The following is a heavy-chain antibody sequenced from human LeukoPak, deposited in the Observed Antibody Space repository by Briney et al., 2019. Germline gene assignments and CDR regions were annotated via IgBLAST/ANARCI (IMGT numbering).Heavy chain of an antibody. D-gene: IGHD3-22*01. V-gene: IGHV3-48*01. J-gene: IGHJ4*02. CDR1: GFTVSSNY. CDR2: ISSSSSTI. Sequence: GGSLRLSCAASGFTVSSNYMSWARQAPGKGLEWVSYISSSSSTIYYADSVKGRFTISRDNAKNSLYLQMNSLRTEDTAVYYCARDGDTVVVNPHYFDYWGQGTLVTVSS. CDR3: ARDGDTVVVNPHYFDY.